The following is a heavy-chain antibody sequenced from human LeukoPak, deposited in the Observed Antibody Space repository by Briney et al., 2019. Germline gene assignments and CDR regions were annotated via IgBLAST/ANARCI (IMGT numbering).Heavy chain of an antibody. J-gene: IGHJ4*02. D-gene: IGHD3-22*01. CDR3: ASYYDSSGYYVDY. Sequence: AASVKVSCKASGGTFSIYAISWVRQAPGQGLEWMGGIIPIFGTANYAQKFQGRVTITADESTSTAYMELSSLRSEDTAVYYCASYYDSSGYYVDYWGQGTLVTVSS. V-gene: IGHV1-69*13. CDR2: IIPIFGTA. CDR1: GGTFSIYA.